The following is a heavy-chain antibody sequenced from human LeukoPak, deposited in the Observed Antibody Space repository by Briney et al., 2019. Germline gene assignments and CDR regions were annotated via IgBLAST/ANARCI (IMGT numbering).Heavy chain of an antibody. CDR3: AKDHGVVVVITMYY. CDR2: ISYDGSNK. CDR1: GFTFSSYG. Sequence: GGSLRLSCAASGFTFSSYGMHWVRQAPGKGLEWVAVISYDGSNKYYADSVKGRFTISRDNSKNTLYLQMNSLRAEDTAVYYCAKDHGVVVVITMYYWGQGTLVTVSS. J-gene: IGHJ4*02. V-gene: IGHV3-30*18. D-gene: IGHD3-22*01.